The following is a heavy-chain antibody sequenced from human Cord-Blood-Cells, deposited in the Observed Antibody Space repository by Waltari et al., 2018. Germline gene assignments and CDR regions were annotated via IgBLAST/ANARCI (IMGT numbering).Heavy chain of an antibody. Sequence: QVQLQQWGAGLLKPSETLSLTCAVYGGSFSGYYWSWIRPPPGKGLEWIGEINHSGSTNYNPSLKSRVTISVDTSKNQFSLKLSSVTAADTAVYYCARGFGTLAVASIFDYWGQGTLVTVSS. D-gene: IGHD6-19*01. J-gene: IGHJ4*02. CDR1: GGSFSGYY. CDR2: INHSGST. V-gene: IGHV4-34*01. CDR3: ARGFGTLAVASIFDY.